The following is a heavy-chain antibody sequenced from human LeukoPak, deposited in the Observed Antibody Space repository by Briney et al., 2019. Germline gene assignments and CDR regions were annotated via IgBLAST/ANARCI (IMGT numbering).Heavy chain of an antibody. CDR2: ISGSGGST. Sequence: GGSLRLSCAASGFTISSYAMSWVRLAPGKGLEWVSGISGSGGSTRYADPVKDRFTISRDNSKNTLYLQMNSLRGEDTAEYYCAKDLPSNMAVASYYFDYWGQGTLVTVSS. CDR3: AKDLPSNMAVASYYFDY. V-gene: IGHV3-23*01. J-gene: IGHJ4*02. D-gene: IGHD6-19*01. CDR1: GFTISSYA.